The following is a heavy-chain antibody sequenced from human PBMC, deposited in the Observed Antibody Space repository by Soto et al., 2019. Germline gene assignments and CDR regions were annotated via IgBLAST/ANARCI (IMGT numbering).Heavy chain of an antibody. Sequence: PSETLSLTCTVSGGSISSGGYYWSWIRQPPGKGLEWIGEIYHSGSTNYNPSLKSRFTISVDKSKNQFSLKLSSVTAADTAVYYCARLGGSYAVPHFDYWGQGTLVTVSS. D-gene: IGHD1-26*01. V-gene: IGHV4-39*07. CDR1: GGSISSGGYY. CDR3: ARLGGSYAVPHFDY. CDR2: IYHSGST. J-gene: IGHJ4*02.